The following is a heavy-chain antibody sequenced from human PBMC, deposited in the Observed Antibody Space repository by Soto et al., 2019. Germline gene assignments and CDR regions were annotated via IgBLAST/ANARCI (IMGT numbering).Heavy chain of an antibody. V-gene: IGHV4-59*01. CDR2: IYYSGST. CDR3: ARVIITTVTTNFDY. D-gene: IGHD4-17*01. Sequence: SETLSLTCTVSGGSISSYYWSWIRQPPGKGLEWIGYIYYSGSTNYNPSLKSRVTISVDTSKNQFSLKLSSVTAADTAVYYCARVIITTVTTNFDYWGQGTLVTVSS. CDR1: GGSISSYY. J-gene: IGHJ4*02.